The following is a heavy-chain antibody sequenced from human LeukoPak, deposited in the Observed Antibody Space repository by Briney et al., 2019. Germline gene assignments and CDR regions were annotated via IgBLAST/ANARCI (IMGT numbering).Heavy chain of an antibody. J-gene: IGHJ4*02. CDR2: ISNSSSYI. D-gene: IGHD4-17*01. Sequence: GGSLRLSCAASGFTLSNYWMSWVRQAPGKGLEWVSSISNSSSYIYYADSVKGRFTIFRDNAKNSLYLQMISLRAEDTAVYFCARDRYGDYAIDYWGQGTLVTVSS. CDR3: ARDRYGDYAIDY. V-gene: IGHV3-21*01. CDR1: GFTLSNYW.